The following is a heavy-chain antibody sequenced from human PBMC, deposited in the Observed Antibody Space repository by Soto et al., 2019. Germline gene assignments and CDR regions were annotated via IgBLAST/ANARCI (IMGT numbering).Heavy chain of an antibody. CDR3: AHRPVSRGVAGSFFDY. CDR1: GFSLSTSGVG. D-gene: IGHD6-19*01. V-gene: IGHV2-5*02. CDR2: IYWDDDK. Sequence: QITLKESGPALVKPTQTLTLTCTFSGFSLSTSGVGVGWIRQPPGKALEWLALIYWDDDKRYSPSLKSRLITPNDTSKNQVVLTMTNMDPVDTATYYGAHRPVSRGVAGSFFDYWGQGTLVTVSS. J-gene: IGHJ4*02.